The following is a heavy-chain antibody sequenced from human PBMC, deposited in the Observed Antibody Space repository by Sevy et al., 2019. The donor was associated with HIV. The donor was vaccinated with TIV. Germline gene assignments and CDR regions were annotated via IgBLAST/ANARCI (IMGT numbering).Heavy chain of an antibody. CDR2: ISYNGNDK. CDR1: GFAFSNYYA. V-gene: IGHV3-30-3*01. D-gene: IGHD4-17*01. J-gene: IGHJ6*02. CDR3: ARPRANYVDNYFFYAMDV. Sequence: GGSLRLSCAASGFAFSNYYAMNWVRQAAGKGLKWVALISYNGNDKYYADSVKGRFTISRDNFKNTLYLQMNSLTAEDTAVYYCARPRANYVDNYFFYAMDVWGQGTTVTVSS.